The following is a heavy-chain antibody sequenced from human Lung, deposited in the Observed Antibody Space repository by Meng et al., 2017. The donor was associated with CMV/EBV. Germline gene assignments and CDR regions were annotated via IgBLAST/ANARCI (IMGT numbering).Heavy chain of an antibody. D-gene: IGHD3-22*01. CDR1: GFTFSSYS. J-gene: IGHJ4*02. V-gene: IGHV3-21*01. CDR2: ISSSSSYI. CDR3: ARTTYYYDSSGYYD. Sequence: QLVESGGGLVKPGGSRSLSCAASGFTFSSYSRNWVRQAPGKGLEWVSSISSSSSYIYYADSVKGRFTISRDNAKNSLYLQMNSLRAEDTAVYYCARTTYYYDSSGYYDWGQGTLVTVSS.